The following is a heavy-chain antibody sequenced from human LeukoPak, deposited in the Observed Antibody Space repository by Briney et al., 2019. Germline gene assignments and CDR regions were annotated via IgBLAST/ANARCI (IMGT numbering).Heavy chain of an antibody. D-gene: IGHD4-17*01. Sequence: SETLSLTCTVSGGSISSYYWNWIRQPPGKGLEWIGYVYYSGSTNYNPSLKSRVTISADTSKNQFSLKLSSVTAADTAVYYCARGRDYVDYFDYWGQGTLVTVSS. V-gene: IGHV4-59*01. CDR2: VYYSGST. J-gene: IGHJ4*02. CDR1: GGSISSYY. CDR3: ARGRDYVDYFDY.